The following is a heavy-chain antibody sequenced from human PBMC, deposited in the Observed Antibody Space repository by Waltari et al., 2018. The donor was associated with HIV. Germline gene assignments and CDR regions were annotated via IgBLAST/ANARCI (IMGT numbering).Heavy chain of an antibody. D-gene: IGHD3-22*01. J-gene: IGHJ3*02. Sequence: QLQLQESGPGLVKPSETLSLTCTVSGGSISSSSHSWGWIRPPPGKGLEWIGSVYYSGSTYYNPSLKSRVTISVDTSKNQFSLKLSSVTAADTAVYYCARQGYYYDSSGYYTGAFDIWGQGTVVTVSS. CDR2: VYYSGST. CDR3: ARQGYYYDSSGYYTGAFDI. V-gene: IGHV4-39*01. CDR1: GGSISSSSHS.